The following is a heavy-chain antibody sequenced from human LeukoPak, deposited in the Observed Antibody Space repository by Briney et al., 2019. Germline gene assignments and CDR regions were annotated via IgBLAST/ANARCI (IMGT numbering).Heavy chain of an antibody. CDR2: IYSGGST. V-gene: IGHV3-53*01. CDR3: ARDGDYYDSSGYYYRLLGG. D-gene: IGHD3-22*01. CDR1: GFTVSSNY. Sequence: PGGSLRLSCAASGFTVSSNYMSWVRQAPGKGLEGVSVIYSGGSTYYADSVKGRFTISRDNSKNTLYLQMNSLRAEDTAVYYCARDGDYYDSSGYYYRLLGGWGQGTLVTVSS. J-gene: IGHJ4*02.